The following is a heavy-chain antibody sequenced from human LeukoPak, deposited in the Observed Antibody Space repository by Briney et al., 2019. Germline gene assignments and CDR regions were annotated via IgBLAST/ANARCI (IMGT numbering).Heavy chain of an antibody. J-gene: IGHJ5*02. CDR1: GYTFTGYY. CDR2: INPNSGGT. V-gene: IGHV1-2*06. Sequence: ASVKVPCKASGYTFTGYYMHWVRQAPGQGLEWMGRINPNSGGTNYAQKFQGRVTMTRDTSISTAYMELSRLRSDDTAVCYCARGADYGDDGGWFDPWGQGTLVTVSS. D-gene: IGHD4-17*01. CDR3: ARGADYGDDGGWFDP.